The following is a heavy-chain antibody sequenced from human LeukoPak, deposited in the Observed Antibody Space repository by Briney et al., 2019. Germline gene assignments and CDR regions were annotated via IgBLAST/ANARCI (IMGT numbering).Heavy chain of an antibody. CDR3: ARDRGSGWYVFDY. D-gene: IGHD6-19*01. Sequence: GGSLRLSCAASGFIFSNYGMHWVRQAPGKGLEWVAVIWYDGSNKYYGDSVKGRFTISRDNSKDTLYLQMNSLRDEDTAVYYCARDRGSGWYVFDYWGQGTLVTVSS. V-gene: IGHV3-33*01. J-gene: IGHJ4*02. CDR2: IWYDGSNK. CDR1: GFIFSNYG.